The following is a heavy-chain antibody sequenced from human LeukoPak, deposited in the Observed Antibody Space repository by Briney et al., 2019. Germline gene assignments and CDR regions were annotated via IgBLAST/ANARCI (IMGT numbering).Heavy chain of an antibody. CDR1: GGSISSYY. CDR2: IYYSGST. V-gene: IGHV4-59*12. J-gene: IGHJ4*02. Sequence: PSETLSLTCTVSGGSISSYYWSWIRQPPGKGLEWIGYIYYSGSTNYNPSLKSRVTISVDTSKNHYSLNLSSVTAADTAMYYCARTLSYFDYWGQGTLVTVSS. CDR3: ARTLSYFDY.